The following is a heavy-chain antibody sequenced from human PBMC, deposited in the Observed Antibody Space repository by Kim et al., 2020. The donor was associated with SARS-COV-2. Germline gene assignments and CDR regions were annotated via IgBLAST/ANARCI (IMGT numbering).Heavy chain of an antibody. Sequence: GGSLRLSCAASGFTFSSYDMHWVRQATGKGLEWVSAIGTAGDTYYPGSVKGRFTISRENAKNSLYLQMNSLRAGDTAVYYCARSPPGYSYEYYFDYWGQGTLVTVSS. CDR3: ARSPPGYSYEYYFDY. D-gene: IGHD5-18*01. J-gene: IGHJ4*02. CDR1: GFTFSSYD. V-gene: IGHV3-13*01. CDR2: IGTAGDT.